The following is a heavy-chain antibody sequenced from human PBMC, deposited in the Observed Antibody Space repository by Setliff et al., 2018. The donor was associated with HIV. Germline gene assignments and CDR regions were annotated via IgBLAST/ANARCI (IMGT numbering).Heavy chain of an antibody. J-gene: IGHJ3*02. CDR3: ATPGVGAGAFDI. CDR2: VSVYNGNT. Sequence: ASVKVSCKAAGYSFTFYGLHWVRQAPGQGLEWMGWVSVYNGNTKYAENFQDRLTLTTDASTGTGFMELRGLRSDDTAVYYCATPGVGAGAFDIWAEGQWSPSPQ. V-gene: IGHV1-18*04. D-gene: IGHD3-10*01. CDR1: GYSFTFYG.